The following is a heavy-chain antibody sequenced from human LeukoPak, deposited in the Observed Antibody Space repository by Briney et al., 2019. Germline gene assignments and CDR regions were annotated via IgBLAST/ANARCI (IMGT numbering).Heavy chain of an antibody. CDR2: ISSSSYI. Sequence: GGSLRLSCAASGFTFSSYSMNWVRQAPGKGLEWVSSISSSSYIYYADSVKGRFTISRDNAKNSLYLQMNSLRAEDTAVYYCAREGEWELPPYYWGQGTLVTVSS. CDR3: AREGEWELPPYY. D-gene: IGHD1-26*01. V-gene: IGHV3-21*01. J-gene: IGHJ4*02. CDR1: GFTFSSYS.